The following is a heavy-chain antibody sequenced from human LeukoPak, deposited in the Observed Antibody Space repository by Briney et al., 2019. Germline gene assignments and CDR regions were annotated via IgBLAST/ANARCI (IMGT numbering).Heavy chain of an antibody. CDR3: ARDQGGATRIDY. Sequence: PGGSLRLSCAASGFTFNTYWMHWVRQAPGKGLVWVSRINSDGRSTSYADSVKGRFTTSRDNAKKTLYLQMNSLRAEETAVYYCARDQGGATRIDYWGQGTLVTVSS. D-gene: IGHD1-26*01. J-gene: IGHJ4*02. V-gene: IGHV3-74*01. CDR1: GFTFNTYW. CDR2: INSDGRST.